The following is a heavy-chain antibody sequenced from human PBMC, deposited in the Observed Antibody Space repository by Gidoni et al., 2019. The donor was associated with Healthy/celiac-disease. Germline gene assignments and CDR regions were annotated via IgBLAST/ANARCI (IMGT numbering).Heavy chain of an antibody. CDR1: GYTPTDLS. CDR3: ATVLYYDSSGYYDAQRYFDY. V-gene: IGHV1-24*01. Sequence: QVQLVQSGAEVKKTGASVKVCCKVSGYTPTDLSIHWVRQAPGKGLEWMGGFEPEDGETIYAQKFQGRVSMTEDTSTDTAYMELSSLRSEDTAVYYCATVLYYDSSGYYDAQRYFDYWGQGTLVTVSS. CDR2: FEPEDGET. D-gene: IGHD3-22*01. J-gene: IGHJ4*02.